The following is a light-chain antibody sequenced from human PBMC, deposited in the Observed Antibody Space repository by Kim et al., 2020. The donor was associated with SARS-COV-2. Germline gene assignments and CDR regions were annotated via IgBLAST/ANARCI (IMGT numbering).Light chain of an antibody. Sequence: DIQMTQSPSSLSASVGDRVTITCRASQGISNYLAWYQQKPGKVPKLLIYAASTLQSGVPSRFSGSGSGTDFTLTISSLQPEEVATYYCQKNNSAPPVGQGTKVDIK. CDR1: QGISNY. CDR3: QKNNSAPP. CDR2: AAS. V-gene: IGKV1-27*01. J-gene: IGKJ1*01.